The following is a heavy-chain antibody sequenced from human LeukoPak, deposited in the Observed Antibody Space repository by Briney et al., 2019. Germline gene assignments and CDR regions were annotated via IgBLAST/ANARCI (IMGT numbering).Heavy chain of an antibody. Sequence: SETLSLTCTVSGGSISSSSYYWGWIRQPPGKGLEWIGSIYYSGSTYYNPSLKSRVTISVDTSKNQFSLKLSSATAADTAVYYCARGAYFYGSGINWFDPWGQGTLITVSS. CDR2: IYYSGST. CDR3: ARGAYFYGSGINWFDP. D-gene: IGHD3-10*01. V-gene: IGHV4-39*07. CDR1: GGSISSSSYY. J-gene: IGHJ5*02.